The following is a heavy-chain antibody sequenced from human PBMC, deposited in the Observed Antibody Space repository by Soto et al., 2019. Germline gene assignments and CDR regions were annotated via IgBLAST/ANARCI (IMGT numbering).Heavy chain of an antibody. V-gene: IGHV5-51*01. Sequence: PGESLTISCKGSGYSFTNYWIGWVRQMPGKGLERMGIIYPGDSDSRYSPSFQGQVTISADKSISTAYLQWSSLKASDTAMYYCARTSAAGKYYYGMDVWGQGT. J-gene: IGHJ6*02. CDR2: IYPGDSDS. CDR3: ARTSAAGKYYYGMDV. D-gene: IGHD6-13*01. CDR1: GYSFTNYW.